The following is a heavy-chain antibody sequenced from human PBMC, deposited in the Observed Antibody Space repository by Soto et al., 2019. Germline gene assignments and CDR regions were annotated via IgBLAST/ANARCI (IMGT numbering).Heavy chain of an antibody. J-gene: IGHJ4*02. CDR1: GYTFTSYA. V-gene: IGHV1-3*01. CDR3: ASEIASAGPGEGGFGC. Sequence: ASVKVSCKASGYTFTSYAMHWVRQAPGQRLEWMGGINAGNGNTKYSQKFQGRVTITRDTSASTAYMELSSLRSEDTAVYYCASEIASAGPGEGGFGCWGQGTLVTVAS. D-gene: IGHD3-16*01. CDR2: INAGNGNT.